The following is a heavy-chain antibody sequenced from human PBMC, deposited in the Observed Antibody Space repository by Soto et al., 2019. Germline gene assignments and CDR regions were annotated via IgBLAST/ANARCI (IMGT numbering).Heavy chain of an antibody. CDR2: INHSGST. D-gene: IGHD3-10*01. Sequence: PSETLSLTCAVYGGSFSGYYWSWIRQPPGKGLEWIGEINHSGSTNYNPSLKSRVTISVDTSKNQFSLKLSSVTAADTAVYYCARAPPSTMVRGMIDYWGQGTLVTVSS. J-gene: IGHJ4*02. CDR1: GGSFSGYY. V-gene: IGHV4-34*01. CDR3: ARAPPSTMVRGMIDY.